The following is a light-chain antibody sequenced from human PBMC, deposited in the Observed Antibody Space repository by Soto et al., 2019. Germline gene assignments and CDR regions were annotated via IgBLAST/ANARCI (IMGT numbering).Light chain of an antibody. V-gene: IGKV3-15*01. J-gene: IGKJ4*01. Sequence: EIVMTQSPATLSVSPGERATLSCRASQSVSSNLAWYQQKPAQAPRLLIYGASTRATGIPARFSGSGSGTEFTLTISSLQSEDFAVYYCQQYNNWRALTFCGGTKVEIK. CDR3: QQYNNWRALT. CDR2: GAS. CDR1: QSVSSN.